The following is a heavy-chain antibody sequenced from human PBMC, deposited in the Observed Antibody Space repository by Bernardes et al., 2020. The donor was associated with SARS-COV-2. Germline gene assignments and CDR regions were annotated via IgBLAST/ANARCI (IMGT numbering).Heavy chain of an antibody. V-gene: IGHV3-23*01. Sequence: GGSLRLSCAASGFTFNKCGTTWVRQSPGRGLEWVSSISGSGDTTDYAGSVKGRFFISRDNRNDILFLQMNSLKVDDSATYYCAKGKWGPSSVGTLDVWGQGTTVTVSS. D-gene: IGHD3-22*01. CDR1: GFTFNKCG. CDR3: AKGKWGPSSVGTLDV. CDR2: ISGSGDTT. J-gene: IGHJ6*02.